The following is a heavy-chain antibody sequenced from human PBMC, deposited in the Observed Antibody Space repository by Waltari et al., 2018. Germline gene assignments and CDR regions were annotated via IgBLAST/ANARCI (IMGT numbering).Heavy chain of an antibody. CDR1: GYSISSGYS. J-gene: IGHJ4*02. CDR2: SYHSGST. D-gene: IGHD3-3*01. V-gene: IGHV4-38-2*02. CDR3: ARDREGFLEWFAPHFDY. Sequence: QVQLQESGPGLVKPSETLSLTCAVSGYSISSGYSCGWIRQPPGKGLGWIGSSYHSGSTYYNPSLKSRVTISVDTSKNQFSLKLSSVTAADTAVYYCARDREGFLEWFAPHFDYWGQGTLVTVSS.